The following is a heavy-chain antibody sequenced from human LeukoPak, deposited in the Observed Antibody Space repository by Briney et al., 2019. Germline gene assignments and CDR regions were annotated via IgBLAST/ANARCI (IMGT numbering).Heavy chain of an antibody. CDR1: GLTFSSYA. V-gene: IGHV3-23*01. CDR2: VGGRGDTT. Sequence: GGCLRLSRAVSGLTFSSYAMSWVREAPGRGVEWGSGVGGRGDTTYYTASVNRRFTISTDNSKNTLYLQMNSLRAEDTAVYYCAKDRLMGYAADNKRLRFDYWGQGTLVTVSS. D-gene: IGHD5-12*01. J-gene: IGHJ4*02. CDR3: AKDRLMGYAADNKRLRFDY.